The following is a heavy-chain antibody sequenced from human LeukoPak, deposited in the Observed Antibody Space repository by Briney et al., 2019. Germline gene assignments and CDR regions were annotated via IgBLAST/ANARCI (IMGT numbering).Heavy chain of an antibody. J-gene: IGHJ6*02. Sequence: ASVKVSCKTSGGTFSSYAISWVRQAPGQGLEWMGRIIPILGIANYAQKFQGRVTITADKSTSTAYMELSSLRSEDTAVYYCARAGDGSPVPYYYYGMDVWGQGTTVTVSS. D-gene: IGHD5-24*01. CDR3: ARAGDGSPVPYYYYGMDV. CDR2: IIPILGIA. V-gene: IGHV1-69*04. CDR1: GGTFSSYA.